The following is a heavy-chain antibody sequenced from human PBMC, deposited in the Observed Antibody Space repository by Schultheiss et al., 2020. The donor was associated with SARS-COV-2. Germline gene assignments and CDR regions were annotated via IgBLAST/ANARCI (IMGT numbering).Heavy chain of an antibody. CDR2: IRYDGSNK. D-gene: IGHD3-16*01. CDR1: GFTFSSYA. J-gene: IGHJ4*02. Sequence: GGSLRLSCAASGFTFSSYAMSWVRQAPGKGLEWVAFIRYDGSNKYYADSVKGRFTISRDNSKNTLYLQMNSLRAEDTAVYYCAKGSGVYVWGSYFDYWGQGTLVTVSS. V-gene: IGHV3-30*02. CDR3: AKGSGVYVWGSYFDY.